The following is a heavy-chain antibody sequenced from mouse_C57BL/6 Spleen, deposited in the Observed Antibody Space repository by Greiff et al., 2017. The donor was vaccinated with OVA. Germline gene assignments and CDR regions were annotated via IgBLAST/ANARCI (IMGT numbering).Heavy chain of an antibody. CDR1: GYTFTSYW. V-gene: IGHV1-59*01. D-gene: IGHD1-1*01. Sequence: QVQLQQSGAELVRPGTSVKLSCKASGYTFTSYWMHWVKQRPGQGLEWIGVIDPSDSYTNYNQKFKGKATLTVDTSSSTAYMQLSSLTSEDSAVYYCAKEGSYYYGSSIDYWGQGTTLTVSS. J-gene: IGHJ2*01. CDR3: AKEGSYYYGSSIDY. CDR2: IDPSDSYT.